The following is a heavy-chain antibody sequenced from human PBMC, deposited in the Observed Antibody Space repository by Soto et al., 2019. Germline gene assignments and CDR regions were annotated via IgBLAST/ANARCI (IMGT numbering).Heavy chain of an antibody. V-gene: IGHV6-1*01. J-gene: IGHJ4*02. CDR2: TYYRSKWYN. Sequence: SQTLSLTCAISGDSVSSNSAAWNWIRQYPSRGLEWLGRTYYRSKWYNDYAVSVKSRITINPDTSKNQFSLQLNSVTPEDTAVYYCARDLMGDGYHKEEYYFDYWGQGTLVTVS. CDR3: ARDLMGDGYHKEEYYFDY. CDR1: GDSVSSNSAA. D-gene: IGHD5-12*01.